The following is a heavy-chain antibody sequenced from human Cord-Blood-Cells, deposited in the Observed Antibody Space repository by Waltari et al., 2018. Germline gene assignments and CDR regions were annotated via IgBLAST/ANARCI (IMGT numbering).Heavy chain of an antibody. CDR1: GGSISSSSYY. Sequence: QLQLQESGPGLVKPSETLSLTCTVSGGSISSSSYYWGWIRQPPGKGLEWIGSIYYSGSTYSNPSLKSRVTISVDTSKNQFSLKLSSVTAADTAVYYCARNSIHAFDIWGQGTMVTVSS. CDR3: ARNSIHAFDI. V-gene: IGHV4-39*01. CDR2: IYYSGST. J-gene: IGHJ3*02.